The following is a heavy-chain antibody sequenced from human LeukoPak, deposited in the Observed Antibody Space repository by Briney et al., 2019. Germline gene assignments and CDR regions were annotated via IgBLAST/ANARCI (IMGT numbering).Heavy chain of an antibody. J-gene: IGHJ4*02. CDR2: INHSGST. CDR1: GGSFSGYY. Sequence: SETLSLTCAVSGGSFSGYYWSWIRQPPGKGLEWIGEINHSGSTNYNPSLKSRVTISVDTSKNQFSLKLSSVTAVDTAVYYCASLGYCSSTSCGSIDYWGQGTLVTVSS. D-gene: IGHD2-2*01. CDR3: ASLGYCSSTSCGSIDY. V-gene: IGHV4-34*01.